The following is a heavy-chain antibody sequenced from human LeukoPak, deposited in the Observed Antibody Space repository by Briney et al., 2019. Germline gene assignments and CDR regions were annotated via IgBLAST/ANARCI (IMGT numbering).Heavy chain of an antibody. D-gene: IGHD2-8*01. CDR3: AILHSTNFYLDY. V-gene: IGHV1-18*01. Sequence: ASVKVSCKASGYTFTTYGISWVRQAPGQGPEWMGWISAHNGNTKYAQEFQGRVIMTTDTYTSTAYMELRSLRSDDTAVYYCAILHSTNFYLDYWGQGTLVTVSS. J-gene: IGHJ4*02. CDR1: GYTFTTYG. CDR2: ISAHNGNT.